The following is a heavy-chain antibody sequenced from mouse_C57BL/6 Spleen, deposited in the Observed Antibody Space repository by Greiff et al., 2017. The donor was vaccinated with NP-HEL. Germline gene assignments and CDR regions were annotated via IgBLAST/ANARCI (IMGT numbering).Heavy chain of an antibody. CDR3: ARYGSSYGAMDY. V-gene: IGHV1-63*01. J-gene: IGHJ4*01. CDR2: IYPGGGYP. D-gene: IGHD1-1*01. CDR1: GYTFPNYW. Sequence: QVQLQQSGAELVRPGTSVKMSCKASGYTFPNYWIGWAKQRPGHGLEWIGDIYPGGGYPNYNEKFKGKATLTADKSSSPSYMQLSSRTSEDSAIYYCARYGSSYGAMDYWGQGTSVTVSS.